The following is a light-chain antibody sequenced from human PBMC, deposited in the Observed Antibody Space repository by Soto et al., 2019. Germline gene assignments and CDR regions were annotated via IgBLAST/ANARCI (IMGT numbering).Light chain of an antibody. CDR2: DVS. V-gene: IGKV1-5*01. CDR3: QQYNSYPWT. CDR1: QSISGW. J-gene: IGKJ1*01. Sequence: DIQMTQSPSTLSASVGDRVTITCRASQSISGWLAWYQQKPGKAPKLLIYDVSSLESGVPSRFSGSGSGTEFTLASSSLQPDDFATYYCQQYNSYPWTFGQGIKVDIK.